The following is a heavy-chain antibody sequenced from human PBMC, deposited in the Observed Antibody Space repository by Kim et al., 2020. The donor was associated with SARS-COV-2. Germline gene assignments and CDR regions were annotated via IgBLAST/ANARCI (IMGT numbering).Heavy chain of an antibody. V-gene: IGHV4-4*02. CDR2: IYHSGST. J-gene: IGHJ3*02. D-gene: IGHD6-19*01. CDR1: GGSISSSNW. Sequence: SETLSLTCAVSGGSISSSNWWSWVRQPPGKGLEWIGEIYHSGSTNYNPSLKSRVTISVDKSKNQFSLKLSSVTAADTAVYYCARVGIAVAGTITLAFDIWGQGTMVTVSS. CDR3: ARVGIAVAGTITLAFDI.